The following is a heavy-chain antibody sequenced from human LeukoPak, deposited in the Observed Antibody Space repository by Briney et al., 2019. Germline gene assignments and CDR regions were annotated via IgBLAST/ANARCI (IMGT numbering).Heavy chain of an antibody. V-gene: IGHV1-24*01. Sequence: ASVKVSCKVSGYTLTELSMHWVRQAPGKGLEWMGGFDPEDGETIYAQKFQGRVTMTEDTSTDTAYMKLSSLRSEDTAVYYCATDQGTIAAAGTGLDYWGQGTLVTVSS. D-gene: IGHD6-13*01. CDR1: GYTLTELS. CDR3: ATDQGTIAAAGTGLDY. J-gene: IGHJ4*02. CDR2: FDPEDGET.